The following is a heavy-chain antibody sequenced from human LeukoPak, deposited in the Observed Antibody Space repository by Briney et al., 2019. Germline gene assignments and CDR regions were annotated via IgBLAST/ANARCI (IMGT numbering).Heavy chain of an antibody. D-gene: IGHD4-17*01. J-gene: IGHJ4*02. CDR2: ISAYNGNT. CDR1: GYTFTSYG. CDR3: ARGPRVTTFGFTPRPQIDY. V-gene: IGHV1-18*01. Sequence: ASVKVSCKASGYTFTSYGISWVRQAPGQGLEWMGWISAYNGNTNYAQKLQGRVTMTTDTSTSTAYMELRSLRSDDTAVYYCARGPRVTTFGFTPRPQIDYWGQGTLVTVSS.